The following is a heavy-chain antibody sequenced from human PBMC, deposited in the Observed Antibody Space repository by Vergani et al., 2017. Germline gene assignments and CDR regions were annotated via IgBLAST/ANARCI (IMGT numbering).Heavy chain of an antibody. Sequence: EVQLLESGGGLVKPGGSLRLSCAASGFTFSSYSMNWVRQAPGKGLEWVSSISSSSSYIYYADSVKGRFTISRDNAKNSLYLQMNSLRAEDTAVYYCARVTGRWTQDALDIWGQGTMVTVSS. CDR2: ISSSSSYI. J-gene: IGHJ3*02. CDR3: ARVTGRWTQDALDI. CDR1: GFTFSSYS. V-gene: IGHV3-21*01. D-gene: IGHD3/OR15-3a*01.